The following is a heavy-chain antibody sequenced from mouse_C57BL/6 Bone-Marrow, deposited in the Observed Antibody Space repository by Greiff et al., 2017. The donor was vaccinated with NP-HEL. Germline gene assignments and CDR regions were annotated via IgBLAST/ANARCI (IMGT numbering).Heavy chain of an antibody. D-gene: IGHD4-1*01. CDR3: ARSYWAYYAMDY. CDR2: TFYSGIT. J-gene: IGHJ4*01. Sequence: EVKVVESGPSLVRPSQTLSLTCTVTGFSINSDCYWIWIRQFPGNKLEYIGYTFYSGITYYNPSLESRTYITRDTSKNQFSLKLSSVTTEDTATYYCARSYWAYYAMDYWGQGTSVTVSS. V-gene: IGHV3-3*01. CDR1: GFSINSDCY.